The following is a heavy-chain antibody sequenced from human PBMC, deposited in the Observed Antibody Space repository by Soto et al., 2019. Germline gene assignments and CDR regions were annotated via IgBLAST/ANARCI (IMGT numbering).Heavy chain of an antibody. CDR1: GFTFSSYA. CDR2: ISYDGSNK. CDR3: ARDRSSPLSYFDY. Sequence: QVQLVESGGGVVQPGRSLRLSCAASGFTFSSYAMRWVRQAPGKGLEWVAVISYDGSNKYYADSVKGRFTISRDNSKNTLYLQMNSLRAEDTAVYYCARDRSSPLSYFDYWGQGTLVTVSS. J-gene: IGHJ4*02. D-gene: IGHD6-19*01. V-gene: IGHV3-30-3*01.